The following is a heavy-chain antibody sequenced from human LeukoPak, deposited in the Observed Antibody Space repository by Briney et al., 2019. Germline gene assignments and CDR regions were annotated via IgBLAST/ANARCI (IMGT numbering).Heavy chain of an antibody. Sequence: GGSLRLSCVASGFTFSSTTVGWVRQAPGRGLEWVSSITAIDGRTYYADSVRGRFTISRDNSKNTVYLQLNSLRAGDTAIYYCTKDRRGPAAGTWYFDSWGQGTLVTVSS. D-gene: IGHD6-13*01. CDR1: GFTFSSTT. CDR3: TKDRRGPAAGTWYFDS. V-gene: IGHV3-23*01. J-gene: IGHJ4*02. CDR2: ITAIDGRT.